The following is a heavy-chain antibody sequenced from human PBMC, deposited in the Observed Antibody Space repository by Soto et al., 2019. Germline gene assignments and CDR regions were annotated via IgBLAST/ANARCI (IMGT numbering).Heavy chain of an antibody. CDR3: LPYYYDSSGYYPTFDY. Sequence: PGGSLRLSCAASGFTFSSYWMSWVRQAPGKGLEWVANIKQDGSEKYYVDSVKGRFTISRDNAKNSLYLQMNSLRAEDTAVYYCLPYYYDSSGYYPTFDYWGQGTLVTVSS. CDR2: IKQDGSEK. CDR1: GFTFSSYW. V-gene: IGHV3-7*02. J-gene: IGHJ4*02. D-gene: IGHD3-22*01.